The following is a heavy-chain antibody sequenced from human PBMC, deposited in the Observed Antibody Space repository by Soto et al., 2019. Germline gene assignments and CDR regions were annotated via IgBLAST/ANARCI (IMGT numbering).Heavy chain of an antibody. J-gene: IGHJ4*02. CDR3: AKDLAYYYDSSGVFDY. Sequence: PGGSLRLSCAASGFTFSDYYMSWIRQAPGKGLEWVSYISSSGSTIYYADSVKGRFTISRDNAKNSLYLQMNSLRAEDTAVYYCAKDLAYYYDSSGVFDYWGQGTLVTVSS. CDR2: ISSSGSTI. CDR1: GFTFSDYY. D-gene: IGHD3-22*01. V-gene: IGHV3-11*01.